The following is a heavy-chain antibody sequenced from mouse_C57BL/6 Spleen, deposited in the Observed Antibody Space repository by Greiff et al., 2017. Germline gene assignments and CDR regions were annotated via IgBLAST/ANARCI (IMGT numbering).Heavy chain of an antibody. CDR3: ARERIIYYGNYGYAMDY. J-gene: IGHJ4*01. CDR2: IYPGDGDT. D-gene: IGHD2-1*01. Sequence: VQRVESGPELVKPGASVKISCKASGYAFSSSWMNWVKQRPGKGLEWIGRIYPGDGDTNYNGKFKGKATLTADKSSSTAYMQLSSLTSEDSAVYFCARERIIYYGNYGYAMDYWGQGTSVTVSS. V-gene: IGHV1-82*01. CDR1: GYAFSSSW.